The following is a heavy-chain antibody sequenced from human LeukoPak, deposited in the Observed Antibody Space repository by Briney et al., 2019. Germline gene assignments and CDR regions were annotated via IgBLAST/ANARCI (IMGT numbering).Heavy chain of an antibody. CDR2: MKYDGSEK. CDR1: GFTFSSYW. D-gene: IGHD3-3*01. V-gene: IGHV3-7*01. CDR3: ARDSVYYDFWSGLLGYYYYMDV. Sequence: GGSLRLSCAASGFTFSSYWMSWVRQAPGKGLEWVANMKYDGSEKYYVDSVKGRFTISRDNAKNSLYLQMNSLRAEDTAVYYCARDSVYYDFWSGLLGYYYYMDVWGKGTTVTVSS. J-gene: IGHJ6*03.